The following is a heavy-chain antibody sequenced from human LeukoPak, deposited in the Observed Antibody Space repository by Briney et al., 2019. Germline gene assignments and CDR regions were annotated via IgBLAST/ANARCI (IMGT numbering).Heavy chain of an antibody. D-gene: IGHD4-17*01. J-gene: IGHJ3*02. V-gene: IGHV3-21*04. CDR2: ISSSSSYI. CDR3: AKCPIDYVFDAFDI. Sequence: GGSLRLSCAASGFTFSSYSMNWVRQAPGKGLEWVSSISSSSSYIYYADSVKGRFTISRDNAKNTLYLQMNSLRAEDTAVYYCAKCPIDYVFDAFDIWAQGTMVTVSS. CDR1: GFTFSSYS.